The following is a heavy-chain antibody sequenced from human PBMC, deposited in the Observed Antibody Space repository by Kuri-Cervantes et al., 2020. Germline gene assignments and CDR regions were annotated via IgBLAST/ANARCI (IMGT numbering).Heavy chain of an antibody. CDR3: ARTYYYDGSGYYFGY. J-gene: IGHJ4*02. CDR2: INWNGGST. CDR1: GFTFDDYA. D-gene: IGHD3-22*01. V-gene: IGHV3-20*04. Sequence: LSLTCAASGFTFDDYAMHWVRQAPGKGLEWVSGINWNGGSTGYADSVKGRFTISRDNAKNSLYLQMNSLRVEDTALYYCARTYYYDGSGYYFGYWGQGTLVTVSS.